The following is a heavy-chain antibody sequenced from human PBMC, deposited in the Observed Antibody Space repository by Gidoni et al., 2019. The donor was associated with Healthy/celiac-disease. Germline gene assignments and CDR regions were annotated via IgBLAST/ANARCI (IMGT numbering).Heavy chain of an antibody. D-gene: IGHD2-15*01. CDR2: ISYDGSNQ. CDR3: AKGGSNEYCSGGSCYFAQLDY. CDR1: GFTFSSYG. V-gene: IGHV3-30*18. Sequence: QVQLVESGGGVVQPGRSLRLSCAASGFTFSSYGMHWFRQAPGKGLEWVAVISYDGSNQYYADSVKGRFTISSDNSKNTLYLQMNSLRAEETAVYYCAKGGSNEYCSGGSCYFAQLDYWGQGTLVTVSS. J-gene: IGHJ4*02.